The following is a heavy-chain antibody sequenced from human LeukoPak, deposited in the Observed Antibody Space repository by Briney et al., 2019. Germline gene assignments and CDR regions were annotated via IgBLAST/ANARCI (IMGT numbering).Heavy chain of an antibody. CDR2: ISSSSSTI. CDR3: AREIFDYSPNEDY. D-gene: IGHD4-11*01. Sequence: GGSLRLSCAASGFTFSSYSMNWVRQEPGKWLEWVSYISSSSSTIYYADSVKGRFTISRDNAKNSLYLQMNSLRAEDTAVYYCAREIFDYSPNEDYWGQGTLVTVSS. CDR1: GFTFSSYS. J-gene: IGHJ4*02. V-gene: IGHV3-48*01.